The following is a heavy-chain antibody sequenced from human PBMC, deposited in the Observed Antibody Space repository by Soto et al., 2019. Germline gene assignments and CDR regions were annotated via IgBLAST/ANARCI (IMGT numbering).Heavy chain of an antibody. CDR2: SYWDDDK. CDR1: GFSLSTSVVG. V-gene: IGHV2-5*02. CDR3: AQSLEGCSSTSCYASWFDP. Sequence: QITLKEPGPTLVKPTQTLTLTCTFSGFSLSTSVVGVGWIRQPPGKALEWLALSYWDDDKRYSPSLKSRLSTTKDTTKNQVVITLTSMDPVDTATYSCAQSLEGCSSTSCYASWFDPWGQGTMVTVSS. J-gene: IGHJ5*02. D-gene: IGHD2-2*01.